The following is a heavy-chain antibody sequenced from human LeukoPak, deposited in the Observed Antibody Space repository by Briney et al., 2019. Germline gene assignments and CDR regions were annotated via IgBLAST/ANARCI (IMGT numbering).Heavy chain of an antibody. Sequence: GSLRLSCAASGFTFSSYAMSWVRQAPGKGLEWVSAISGSGGSTYYADSVKGRFTISRDNSKNTLYLQMNSLRAEDTAVYYCAKDLVAGGWFDPWGQGTLVTVSS. D-gene: IGHD6-19*01. CDR3: AKDLVAGGWFDP. J-gene: IGHJ5*02. V-gene: IGHV3-23*01. CDR2: ISGSGGST. CDR1: GFTFSSYA.